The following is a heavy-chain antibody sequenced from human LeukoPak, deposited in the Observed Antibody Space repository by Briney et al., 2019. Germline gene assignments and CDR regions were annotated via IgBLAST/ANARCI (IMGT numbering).Heavy chain of an antibody. CDR1: GFTFSDYY. CDR2: ISSSGSNI. Sequence: NPGASLRLSCAASGFTFSDYYMSWIRHAPGEGLECVSYISSSGSNIYYAVCVKGRFTISRDNAKNSLYLQMNSLRAEDTAVYYCARRGGSSSRRSLIDYWGQGTLVTVSS. J-gene: IGHJ4*02. CDR3: ARRGGSSSRRSLIDY. D-gene: IGHD6-6*01. V-gene: IGHV3-11*04.